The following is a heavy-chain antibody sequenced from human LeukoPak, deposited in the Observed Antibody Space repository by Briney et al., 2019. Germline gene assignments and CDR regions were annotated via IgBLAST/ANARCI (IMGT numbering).Heavy chain of an antibody. D-gene: IGHD6-13*01. CDR2: INPNSGGT. J-gene: IGHJ4*02. V-gene: IGHV1-2*02. Sequence: ASVKVSCTASGYTFTGYYMHWVRQAPGQGLEWMGWINPNSGGTNYAQKFRGRVTMTRDTSISTAYMELSRLRSDDTAVYYCARVLAAAPRQDDWGQGTLVTVSS. CDR1: GYTFTGYY. CDR3: ARVLAAAPRQDD.